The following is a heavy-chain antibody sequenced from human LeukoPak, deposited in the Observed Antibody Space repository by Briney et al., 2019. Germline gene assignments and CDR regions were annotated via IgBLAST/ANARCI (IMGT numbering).Heavy chain of an antibody. V-gene: IGHV3-30*04. CDR1: GFTFSSYE. Sequence: GGSLRLSCAASGFTFSSYEMNWVRQAPGKGLEWVAVISYDGSNKYYADSVKGRFTISRDNAKNFLYLQMNSLRAEDTAVYYCARTYYDILTGYNPYFDYWGQGILVTVSS. CDR3: ARTYYDILTGYNPYFDY. D-gene: IGHD3-9*01. CDR2: ISYDGSNK. J-gene: IGHJ4*02.